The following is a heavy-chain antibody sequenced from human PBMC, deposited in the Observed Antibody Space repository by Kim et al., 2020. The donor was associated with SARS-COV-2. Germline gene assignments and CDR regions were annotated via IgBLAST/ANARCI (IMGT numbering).Heavy chain of an antibody. D-gene: IGHD2-2*01. J-gene: IGHJ6*02. CDR3: ARVVPTAAYNYYGMDV. V-gene: IGHV1-3*01. Sequence: KLKGRVPITRDTSANTAYMELSSLRSEDTAVYYCARVVPTAAYNYYGMDVWGQGTTVTVSS.